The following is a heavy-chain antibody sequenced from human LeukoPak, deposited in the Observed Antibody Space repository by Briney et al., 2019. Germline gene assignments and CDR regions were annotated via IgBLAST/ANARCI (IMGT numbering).Heavy chain of an antibody. D-gene: IGHD2-2*01. CDR1: GFTFSSYS. CDR3: APPLAVPAARGY. J-gene: IGHJ4*02. V-gene: IGHV3-21*01. CDR2: ISSSSSYI. Sequence: GGSLRLSCAASGFTFSSYSMNWVRQAPGKGLEWVSSISSSSSYIYYADSVKGRFTISRDNAKNSLYLQMNSLRAEDTAVYYCAPPLAVPAARGYWGQGTLVTVSS.